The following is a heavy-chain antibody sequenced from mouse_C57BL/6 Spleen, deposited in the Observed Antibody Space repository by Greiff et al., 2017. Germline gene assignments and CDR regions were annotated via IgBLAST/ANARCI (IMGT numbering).Heavy chain of an antibody. V-gene: IGHV7-3*01. CDR1: GFTFTDYY. CDR3: ASLQLGYFDY. Sequence: EVKVVESGGGLVQPGGSLSLSCAASGFTFTDYYMSWVRQPPGKALEWLGFIRNKANGYTTEYSASVKGRFTISRDNSQSILYLQMNALRAEDSATYYCASLQLGYFDYWGQGTTLTVSS. J-gene: IGHJ2*01. CDR2: IRNKANGYTT. D-gene: IGHD4-1*02.